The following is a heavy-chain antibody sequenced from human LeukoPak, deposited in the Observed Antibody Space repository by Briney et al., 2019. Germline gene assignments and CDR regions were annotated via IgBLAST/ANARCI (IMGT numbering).Heavy chain of an antibody. Sequence: SQTLSLTCAISGDSVSSNSAAWNWIRQSPSRGLEWLGRTYYRSKWYNDYAVSVKSRITINPDTSKNQFSLQLNSVTPEDTAVYYCARVGDYGGPNNGGNLEFCMDVWGKGTTVTVSS. CDR3: ARVGDYGGPNNGGNLEFCMDV. CDR1: GDSVSSNSAA. CDR2: TYYRSKWYN. D-gene: IGHD4-23*01. J-gene: IGHJ6*03. V-gene: IGHV6-1*01.